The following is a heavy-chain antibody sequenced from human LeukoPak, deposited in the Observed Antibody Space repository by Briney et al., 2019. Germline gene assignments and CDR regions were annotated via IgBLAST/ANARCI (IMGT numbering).Heavy chain of an antibody. Sequence: GGSLRLSCAASGFTFSSYGMNWVRQAPGKGLEWVSSISTSSTYIYYADSVKGRFTISRDNAKNSLYLQMNSLRAEDTAVYYCARDPPFIIGTTFFDYWGQGTLVTVSS. D-gene: IGHD1-20*01. CDR1: GFTFSSYG. CDR2: ISTSSTYI. J-gene: IGHJ4*02. V-gene: IGHV3-21*01. CDR3: ARDPPFIIGTTFFDY.